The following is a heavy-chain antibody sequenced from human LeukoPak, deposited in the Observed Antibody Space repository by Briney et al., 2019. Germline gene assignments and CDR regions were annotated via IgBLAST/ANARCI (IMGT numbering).Heavy chain of an antibody. J-gene: IGHJ4*02. CDR1: GGSLSTAVYY. V-gene: IGHV4-30-4*01. CDR3: AREIDY. CDR2: IEYHGST. Sequence: SETLSLTCTVSGGSLSTAVYYWSWIRQPPGNGLEWICYIEYHGSTEYNPSFKIPVTISVYTSRNQFSLKRISVTAADTAEYDCAREIDYVGQGTLVTVSA.